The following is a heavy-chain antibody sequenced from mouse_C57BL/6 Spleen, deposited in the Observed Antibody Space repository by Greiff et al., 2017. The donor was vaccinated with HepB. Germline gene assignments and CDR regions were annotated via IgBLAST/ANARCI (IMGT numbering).Heavy chain of an antibody. J-gene: IGHJ3*01. CDR1: GFTFSDYG. V-gene: IGHV5-17*01. D-gene: IGHD4-1*02. Sequence: EVKLMESGGGLVKPGGSLKLSCAASGFTFSDYGMHWVRQAPEKGLEWVAYISSGSSTIYYADTVKGRFTISRDNAKNTLFLQMTSLRSEDTAMYYCARKATPKAWFAYWGQGTLVTVSA. CDR3: ARKATPKAWFAY. CDR2: ISSGSSTI.